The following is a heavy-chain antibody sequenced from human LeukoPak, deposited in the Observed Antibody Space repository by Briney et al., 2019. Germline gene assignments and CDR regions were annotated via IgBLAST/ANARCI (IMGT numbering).Heavy chain of an antibody. V-gene: IGHV3-23*01. J-gene: IGHJ4*02. D-gene: IGHD6-19*01. CDR2: LTDSSDAT. Sequence: GGSLRLSCAVSGFTFSHYAMSWVRQAPGTGLEWVGSLTDSSDATYYADSVKGRLTISRDNAKSSLYLQMNSLRAEDTAIYYCVLRGAVAAADFWGQGTLVTVSS. CDR3: VLRGAVAAADF. CDR1: GFTFSHYA.